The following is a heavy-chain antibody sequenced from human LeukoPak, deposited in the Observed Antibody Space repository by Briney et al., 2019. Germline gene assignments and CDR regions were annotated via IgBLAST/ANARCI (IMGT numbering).Heavy chain of an antibody. CDR2: INSDESST. D-gene: IGHD5-12*01. J-gene: IGHJ5*02. Sequence: PGGSLRLSCVVSGFTFSSYWMHWVRQAPGKGLVWVSRINSDESSTSYADSVKGRFTIARDNAKNTLYLQMNSLRAEDTAVYYCARDPGVLGYDPPWFDPWGQGTLVTVSS. CDR3: ARDPGVLGYDPPWFDP. CDR1: GFTFSSYW. V-gene: IGHV3-74*01.